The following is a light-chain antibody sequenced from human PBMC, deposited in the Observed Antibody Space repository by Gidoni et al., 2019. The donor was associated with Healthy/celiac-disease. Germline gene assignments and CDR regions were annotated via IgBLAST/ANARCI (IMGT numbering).Light chain of an antibody. CDR2: GAS. CDR3: QQYSSSPPYT. J-gene: IGKJ2*01. Sequence: EMVLTQSPGTLSLSPGERATLSCRASQSVSNSYLAWYQQKPGQAPRPLIYGASSRATGIPDRFSGSGSGTDFTLTISRLEPEDFAVYYCQQYSSSPPYTFGQGTKVEI. CDR1: QSVSNSY. V-gene: IGKV3-20*01.